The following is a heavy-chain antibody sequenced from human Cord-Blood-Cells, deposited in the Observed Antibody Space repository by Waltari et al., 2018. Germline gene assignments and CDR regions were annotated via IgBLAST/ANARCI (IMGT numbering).Heavy chain of an antibody. CDR2: ISWDGGST. D-gene: IGHD6-6*01. J-gene: IGHJ6*03. CDR1: GFTFDDYA. V-gene: IGHV3-43D*04. CDR3: AKSGDQEYPSWYYYMDV. Sequence: EVQLVESGGVVVQPGGSLRLSCAASGFTFDDYAMPWVRQAPGKGLEWVSLISWDGGSTYYADSVKGRFTISRDNSKNSLYLQMNSLRAEDTALYYCAKSGDQEYPSWYYYMDVWGKGTTVTVSS.